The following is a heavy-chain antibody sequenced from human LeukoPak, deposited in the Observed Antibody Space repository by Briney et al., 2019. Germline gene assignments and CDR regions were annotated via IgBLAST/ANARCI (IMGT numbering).Heavy chain of an antibody. J-gene: IGHJ4*02. CDR1: GYTFSSYS. D-gene: IGHD3-22*01. Sequence: GGSLRLSCAASGYTFSSYSMNWVRQAPGKGLEWVSYISSSSSTIYYADSVKGRFTISRDNAKNSLYLQMNSLRAEDTAVYYCARGGYYYDSSGYYAYWGQGTLVTVSS. CDR2: ISSSSSTI. CDR3: ARGGYYYDSSGYYAY. V-gene: IGHV3-48*04.